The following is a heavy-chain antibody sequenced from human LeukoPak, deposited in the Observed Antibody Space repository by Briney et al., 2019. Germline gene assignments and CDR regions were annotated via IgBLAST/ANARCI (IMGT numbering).Heavy chain of an antibody. D-gene: IGHD3-22*01. CDR3: AKDYYDSSGYYSRLLFDY. CDR2: ISGSGGST. V-gene: IGHV3-23*01. Sequence: GGSLRLSCAASGFTFSSYAMSWVRQAPGKGLEWVSAISGSGGSTYYADSVKGRFTISRDNSKNTLYLQMNSLRAEDTAVYYCAKDYYDSSGYYSRLLFDYWGQGTLVTVSS. CDR1: GFTFSSYA. J-gene: IGHJ4*02.